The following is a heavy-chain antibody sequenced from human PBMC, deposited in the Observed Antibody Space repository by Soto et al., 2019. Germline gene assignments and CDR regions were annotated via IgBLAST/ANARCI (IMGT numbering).Heavy chain of an antibody. CDR3: ARVDIVVVVAAYSHFDY. J-gene: IGHJ4*02. Sequence: ASVKVSCKASGYTFTSYGISWVRQAPGQGLEWMGWISAYNGNTNYAQKLQGRVTMTTDTSTSTAYMELRSLRSDDTAVYYCARVDIVVVVAAYSHFDYWGQGTLVTVSS. V-gene: IGHV1-18*01. CDR1: GYTFTSYG. D-gene: IGHD2-15*01. CDR2: ISAYNGNT.